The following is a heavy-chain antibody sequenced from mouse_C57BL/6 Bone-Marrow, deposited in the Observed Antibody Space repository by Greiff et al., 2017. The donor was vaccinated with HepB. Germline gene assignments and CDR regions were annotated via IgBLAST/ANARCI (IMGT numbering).Heavy chain of an antibody. D-gene: IGHD1-1*01. V-gene: IGHV14-3*01. Sequence: VTLKVSVAELVRPGASVKLSCTASGFNIKNTYMHWVKQRPEQGLEWIGRIDPANGNTKYAPKFQGKATITADTSSNTAYLQLSSLTSEDTAIYYCASDYGSSWGYFDVWGTGTTVTVAS. CDR3: ASDYGSSWGYFDV. CDR2: IDPANGNT. CDR1: GFNIKNTY. J-gene: IGHJ1*03.